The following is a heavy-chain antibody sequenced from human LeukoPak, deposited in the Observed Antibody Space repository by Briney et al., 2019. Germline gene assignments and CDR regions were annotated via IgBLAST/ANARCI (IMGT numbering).Heavy chain of an antibody. CDR1: GGSITSYY. CDR2: VYYSGST. D-gene: IGHD3-22*01. CDR3: AREGVSYYDRSGYHY. Sequence: PSETLSLTCTVSGGSITSYYWSWIRQPPGKGLEWIGYVYYSGSTNYNPSLNSRVTISADTSKNQFSLKLNSVTAADTAVYYCAREGVSYYDRSGYHYWGQGTLVTVSS. V-gene: IGHV4-59*01. J-gene: IGHJ4*02.